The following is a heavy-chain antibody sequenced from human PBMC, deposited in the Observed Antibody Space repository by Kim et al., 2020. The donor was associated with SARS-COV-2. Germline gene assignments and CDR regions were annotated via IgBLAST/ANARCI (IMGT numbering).Heavy chain of an antibody. J-gene: IGHJ4*02. CDR1: GFTFSSYS. D-gene: IGHD2-15*01. Sequence: GGSLRLSCAASGFTFSSYSMNWVRQAPGKGLEWVSSISSSSSYIYYADSVKGRFTISRDNAKNSLYLQMNSLRAEDTAVYYCARDELEGYCSGGSCYGGDDYWGQGTLVTVSS. CDR3: ARDELEGYCSGGSCYGGDDY. V-gene: IGHV3-21*01. CDR2: ISSSSSYI.